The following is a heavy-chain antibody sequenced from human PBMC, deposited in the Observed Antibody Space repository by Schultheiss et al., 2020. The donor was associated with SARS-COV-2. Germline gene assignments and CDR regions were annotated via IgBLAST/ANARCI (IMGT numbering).Heavy chain of an antibody. J-gene: IGHJ6*03. CDR3: ARGRFDIVVVPAAGYMDV. CDR2: IYYSGST. D-gene: IGHD2-2*01. Sequence: SETLSLTCAVYGGSFSGYYWSWIRQPPGKGLEWIGYIYYSGSTYYNPSLKSRVTISVDTSKNQFSLKLSSVTAADTAVYYCARGRFDIVVVPAAGYMDVWGKGTTVTVS. CDR1: GGSFSGYY. V-gene: IGHV4-34*01.